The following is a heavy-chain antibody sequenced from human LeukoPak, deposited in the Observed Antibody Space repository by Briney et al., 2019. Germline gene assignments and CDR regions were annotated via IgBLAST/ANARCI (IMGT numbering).Heavy chain of an antibody. D-gene: IGHD2-15*01. CDR3: ARGAEVVVVAATLNWFDP. J-gene: IGHJ5*02. CDR2: MNPNSGNT. Sequence: ASVKVSCKASGYTFTSYDINWVRQATGQGLEWMGWMNPNSGNTGYAQKFQGRVTITRNTSISTAYMELSSLRSEDTAVYYCARGAEVVVVAATLNWFDPWGQGTLVTVSS. CDR1: GYTFTSYD. V-gene: IGHV1-8*03.